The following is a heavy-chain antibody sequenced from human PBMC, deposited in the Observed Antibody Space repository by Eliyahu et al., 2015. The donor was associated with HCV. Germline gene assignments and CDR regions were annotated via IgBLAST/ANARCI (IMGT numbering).Heavy chain of an antibody. CDR1: GYTFTGYY. Sequence: QVQLVQSGAEVKKPGASVKVSCKASGYTFTGYYMHWVRXAPGQGLEWMGWINPNSGGTNYAQKFQGRVTMTRDTSISTAYMELSRLRSDDTAVYYCARVSVAPWDMVQGVIWSPVNNFDYWGQGTLVTVSS. V-gene: IGHV1-2*02. CDR3: ARVSVAPWDMVQGVIWSPVNNFDY. CDR2: INPNSGGT. D-gene: IGHD3-10*01. J-gene: IGHJ4*02.